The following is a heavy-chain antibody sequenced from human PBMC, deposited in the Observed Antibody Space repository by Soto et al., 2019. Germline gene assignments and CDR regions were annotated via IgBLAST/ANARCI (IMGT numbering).Heavy chain of an antibody. CDR1: GFTVSSNY. D-gene: IGHD3-22*01. J-gene: IGHJ5*02. CDR2: IYSGGTT. V-gene: IGHV3-66*01. CDR3: ARNGDSSDYRGWFDP. Sequence: EVQLVESGGSLVQPGGSLRLSCAASGFTVSSNYMSWVRQAPGKGLEWVSVIYSGGTTYYADSMKGRFTISRDNSKNTMYLQMNSLRAEDTAVYYCARNGDSSDYRGWFDPWGQGTLVIVSS.